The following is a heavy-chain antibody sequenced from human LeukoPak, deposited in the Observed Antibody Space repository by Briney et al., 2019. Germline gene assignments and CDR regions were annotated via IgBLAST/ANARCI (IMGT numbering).Heavy chain of an antibody. Sequence: GGSLRLSCAAPGFTFSTYEMNWVRQAPGKGLEWVSYISSTGSNIYYADSVKGRFTISRDNAKNSLYLLMNSLRTEDTAVYYCAATYYYDGSGDYWGQGTLVTVS. CDR2: ISSTGSNI. J-gene: IGHJ4*02. CDR1: GFTFSTYE. CDR3: AATYYYDGSGDY. V-gene: IGHV3-48*03. D-gene: IGHD3-22*01.